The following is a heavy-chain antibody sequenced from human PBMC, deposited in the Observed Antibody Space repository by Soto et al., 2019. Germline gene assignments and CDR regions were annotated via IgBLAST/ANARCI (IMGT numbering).Heavy chain of an antibody. D-gene: IGHD1-7*01. CDR2: TYYRSKWYN. J-gene: IGHJ6*02. V-gene: IGHV6-1*01. Sequence: PSQTLSLTCAISGDSVSSNSAAWNWIRQSPSRGLEWLGRTYYRSKWYNDYAVSVKSRITINPDTSKNQFSLQLNSVTPEDTAVYYCARDNNWNYDGYYSYYGMDVWGQGTTVTVSS. CDR1: GDSVSSNSAA. CDR3: ARDNNWNYDGYYSYYGMDV.